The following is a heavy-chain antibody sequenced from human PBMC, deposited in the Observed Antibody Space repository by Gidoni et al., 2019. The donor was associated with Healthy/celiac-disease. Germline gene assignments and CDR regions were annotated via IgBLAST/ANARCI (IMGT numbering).Heavy chain of an antibody. CDR1: GFTFSSYW. CDR3: ARDWLTDY. CDR2: IKQDGSEK. Sequence: EVQLVESGGGLVQPGGSLRLSCAASGFTFSSYWMSWVRKAPGKVLEWLANIKQDGSEKYYVDSVKGRFTIARDNAKNALYLQMNSLRAEDTAVYYCARDWLTDYWGQGTLVTVSS. V-gene: IGHV3-7*01. J-gene: IGHJ4*02. D-gene: IGHD3-9*01.